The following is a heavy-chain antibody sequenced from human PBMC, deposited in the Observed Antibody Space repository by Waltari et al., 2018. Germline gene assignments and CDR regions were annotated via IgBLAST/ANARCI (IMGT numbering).Heavy chain of an antibody. V-gene: IGHV4-34*01. Sequence: QVQLQQWGAGLLKPSETLSLTCAVYGGSFSGYYWSWIRQPPGKGLEWIGEINNSGSTNYTPPLMSRFTISVDTSKNHFSLKLSSVTAADTAVYYCARGRLGVGSYRYYYGMDVWGQVTTVTVSS. CDR2: INNSGST. CDR3: ARGRLGVGSYRYYYGMDV. D-gene: IGHD1-26*01. J-gene: IGHJ6*02. CDR1: GGSFSGYY.